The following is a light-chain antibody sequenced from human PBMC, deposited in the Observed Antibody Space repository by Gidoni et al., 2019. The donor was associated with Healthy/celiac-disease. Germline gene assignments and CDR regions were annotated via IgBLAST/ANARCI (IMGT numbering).Light chain of an antibody. CDR3: STYTSSSPVV. CDR1: SSDVGGYNY. V-gene: IGLV2-14*01. J-gene: IGLJ2*01. CDR2: EVS. Sequence: QSALTQHAAVSGSPGQSVTISCTGTSSDVGGYNYVSWYQQHPGKAPKLMIYEVSNRPSGVSTRFSGSKSGNTASLTISGLQAEDEADYYCSTYTSSSPVVFGGGTKLTVL.